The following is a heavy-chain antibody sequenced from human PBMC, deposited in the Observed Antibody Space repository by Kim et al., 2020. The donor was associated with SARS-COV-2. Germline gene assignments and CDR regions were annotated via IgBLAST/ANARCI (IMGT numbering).Heavy chain of an antibody. CDR3: AKSLWFGELLYYTQGGGFDY. CDR1: GFTFSSYA. V-gene: IGHV3-23*01. CDR2: ISGSGGST. Sequence: GGSLRLSCAASGFTFSSYAMSWVRQAPGKGLEWVSAISGSGGSTYYADSVKGRFTISRDNSKNTLYLQMNSLRAEDTAVYYCAKSLWFGELLYYTQGGGFDYWGQGTLVTVSS. J-gene: IGHJ4*02. D-gene: IGHD3-10*01.